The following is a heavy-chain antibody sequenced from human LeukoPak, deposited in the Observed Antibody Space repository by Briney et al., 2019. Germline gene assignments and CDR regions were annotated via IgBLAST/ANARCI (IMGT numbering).Heavy chain of an antibody. J-gene: IGHJ4*02. CDR1: GGSISSSSYC. Sequence: PSETLSLTCSVSGGSISSSSYCWGWIRQPPGKGLEWIGSLNYSGRTDYNPSLKSRVTISIDTSKNQFSLKQRSVTAADTAVYYCARREDTSWYYFDFWGQGTQVTVSS. V-gene: IGHV4-39*01. CDR3: ARREDTSWYYFDF. D-gene: IGHD2-2*01. CDR2: LNYSGRT.